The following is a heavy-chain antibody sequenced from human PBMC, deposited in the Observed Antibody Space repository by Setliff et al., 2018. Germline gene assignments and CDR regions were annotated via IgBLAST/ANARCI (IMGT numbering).Heavy chain of an antibody. CDR3: ARLALTGYDSSGYYYALDYYYYMDV. CDR2: IKHDGSAK. V-gene: IGHV3-7*01. CDR1: GFTFSDYY. J-gene: IGHJ6*03. Sequence: GGSLRLSCAASGFTFSDYYMSWIRQAPGKGLEWVGNIKHDGSAKGYLDSVKGRFTISRDNANHTLYLQMNSLRADDTAVYYCARLALTGYDSSGYYYALDYYYYMDVWGKGTTVTVSS. D-gene: IGHD3-22*01.